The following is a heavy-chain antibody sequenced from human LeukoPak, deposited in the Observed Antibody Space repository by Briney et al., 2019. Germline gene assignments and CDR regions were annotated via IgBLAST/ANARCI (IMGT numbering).Heavy chain of an antibody. V-gene: IGHV3-30*18. CDR3: AKDPSRRTMIVEDY. Sequence: GGSLRLSCAVSGFTFSSYGMHWVRQAPGKGLEWVAVISHDGSNKYYADSVKGRLTISRDNSKNTLYLQMNSLRAEDTAVYYCAKDPSRRTMIVEDYWGQGTLVTVSS. J-gene: IGHJ4*02. CDR1: GFTFSSYG. D-gene: IGHD3-22*01. CDR2: ISHDGSNK.